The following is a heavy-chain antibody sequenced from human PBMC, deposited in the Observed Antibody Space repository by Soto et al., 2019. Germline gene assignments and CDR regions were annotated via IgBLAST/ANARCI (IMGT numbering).Heavy chain of an antibody. CDR2: INPNSGGT. D-gene: IGHD3-22*01. Sequence: GASVKVSCKASGYTFTGYYMHWVRQAPGQGLEWMGWINPNSGGTNYAQKFQGRVTMTRDTSISTAYTELSRLRSDDTAVYYCAGNAELYYYDSSGYSSWGQGTLVTVSS. CDR1: GYTFTGYY. V-gene: IGHV1-2*02. J-gene: IGHJ4*02. CDR3: AGNAELYYYDSSGYSS.